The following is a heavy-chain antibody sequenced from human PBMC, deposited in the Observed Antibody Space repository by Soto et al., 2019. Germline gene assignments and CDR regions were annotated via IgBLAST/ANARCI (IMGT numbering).Heavy chain of an antibody. D-gene: IGHD6-19*01. CDR1: GFTFSSYA. V-gene: IGHV3-64*01. CDR3: ARVHGYSSFSNAGLVDY. J-gene: IGHJ4*02. CDR2: ISSNGGST. Sequence: GGSLRLSCAASGFTFSSYAMHWVRQAPGKGLEYVSAISSNGGSTYYANSVKGRFTISRDNSKNTLYLQMGSLRAEDMAVYYCARVHGYSSFSNAGLVDYWGQGTLVTVSS.